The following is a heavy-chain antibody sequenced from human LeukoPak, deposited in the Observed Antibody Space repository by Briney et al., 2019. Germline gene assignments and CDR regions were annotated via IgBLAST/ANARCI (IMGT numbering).Heavy chain of an antibody. V-gene: IGHV4-61*02. Sequence: SETLSLTCTVSGGSISISSYYWSWIRQPAGKGLEWIGRIYTSGSTNYNPSLKSRVTMSVDTSKNQFSLKLSSVTAADTAVYYCARLTYYYDSSGYYYFDYWGQGTLVTVSS. CDR2: IYTSGST. J-gene: IGHJ4*02. D-gene: IGHD3-22*01. CDR3: ARLTYYYDSSGYYYFDY. CDR1: GGSISISSYY.